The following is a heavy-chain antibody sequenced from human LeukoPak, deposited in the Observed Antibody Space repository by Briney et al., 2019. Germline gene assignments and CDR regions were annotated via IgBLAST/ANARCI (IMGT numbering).Heavy chain of an antibody. J-gene: IGHJ4*02. CDR2: IYPGDSDT. CDR1: GYSFTSYW. CDR3: ARHECSGGSCYWDLDY. V-gene: IGHV5-51*01. D-gene: IGHD2-15*01. Sequence: GESLKISCKGSGYSFTSYWIGWVRQMPGKGLEWMGIIYPGDSDTRYSPSFQGQVTISADKSISTAYLQWSSLKASDTAMYCCARHECSGGSCYWDLDYWGQGTLVTVPS.